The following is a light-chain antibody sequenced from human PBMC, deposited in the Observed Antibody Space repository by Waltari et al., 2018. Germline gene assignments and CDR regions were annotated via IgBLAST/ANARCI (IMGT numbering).Light chain of an antibody. V-gene: IGKV1-5*03. CDR2: KTS. CDR1: QSISAW. J-gene: IGKJ4*01. CDR3: QQYNVFPLS. Sequence: DIQLTQSPSILSASVGDRVPITCRASQSISAWLAWYQQKPGRAPKLLIYKTSNLESGVPSRFSGSRSGTQFTLTISGLQPDDFATYYCQQYNVFPLSFGGGTTVEMK.